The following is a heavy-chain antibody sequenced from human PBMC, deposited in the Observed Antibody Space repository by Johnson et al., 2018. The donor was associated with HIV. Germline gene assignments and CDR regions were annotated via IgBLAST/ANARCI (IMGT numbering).Heavy chain of an antibody. CDR2: INWNGGST. CDR3: ARGGFGEWAAFDI. D-gene: IGHD3-10*01. Sequence: EVQLVESGGGLVQPGGSLRLSCAASGFTFDDYGMTWVRQAPGKGLEWVSGINWNGGSTGYADSVKGRFTISRDNSKNTLYLQMNSLRAEDTAVYYCARGGFGEWAAFDIWGQGTMVTVSS. V-gene: IGHV3-20*04. CDR1: GFTFDDYG. J-gene: IGHJ3*02.